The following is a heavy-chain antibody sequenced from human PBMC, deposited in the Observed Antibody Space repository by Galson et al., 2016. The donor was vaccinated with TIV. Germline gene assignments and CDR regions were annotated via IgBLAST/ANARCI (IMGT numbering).Heavy chain of an antibody. CDR2: INHSGST. Sequence: SETLSLTCVVYNGSFSGYYWSWIRQPPGKGLEWIGDINHSGSTNYNPSLKSRVTISVDTSKNHFSLKLSSVTAADTAVYYCARARRLAPTRWGQGTLVTVSS. V-gene: IGHV4-34*01. CDR3: ARARRLAPTR. J-gene: IGHJ4*02. CDR1: NGSFSGYY. D-gene: IGHD6-19*01.